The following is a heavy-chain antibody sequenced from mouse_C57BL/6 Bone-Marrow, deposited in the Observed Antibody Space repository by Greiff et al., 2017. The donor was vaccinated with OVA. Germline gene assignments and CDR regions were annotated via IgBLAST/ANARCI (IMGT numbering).Heavy chain of an antibody. D-gene: IGHD2-2*01. CDR2: IDPSDTYT. CDR3: ARGGYGRTFAY. V-gene: IGHV1-69*01. Sequence: VQLQQPGAELVMPGASVKLSCKASGYTFTNYWMHWVKPRPGQGLEWIGEIDPSDTYTSYNQKFKGESTLTVDKSSSTAYMQLSSLTSEDSAVYYWARGGYGRTFAYWGQGTLVTVSA. J-gene: IGHJ3*01. CDR1: GYTFTNYW.